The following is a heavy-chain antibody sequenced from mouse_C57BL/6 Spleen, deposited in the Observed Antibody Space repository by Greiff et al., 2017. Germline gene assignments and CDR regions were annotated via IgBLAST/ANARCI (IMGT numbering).Heavy chain of an antibody. J-gene: IGHJ1*03. CDR2: IYPGDGDT. CDR1: GYAFSSSW. CDR3: ARGRGYDGYPWYFDV. V-gene: IGHV1-82*01. Sequence: VHLVESGPELVKPGASVKISCKASGYAFSSSWMNWVKQRPGKGLEWIGRIYPGDGDTNYNGKFKGKATLTADKSSSTAYMQLSSLTSEDSAVYFCARGRGYDGYPWYFDVWGTGTTVTVSS. D-gene: IGHD2-3*01.